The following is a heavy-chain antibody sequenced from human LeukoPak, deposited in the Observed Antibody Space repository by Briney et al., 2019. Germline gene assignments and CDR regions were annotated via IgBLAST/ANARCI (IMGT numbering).Heavy chain of an antibody. D-gene: IGHD2-21*01. V-gene: IGHV4-59*01. CDR1: GGSISSYY. CDR3: ARGGRIALTPFDY. Sequence: SETLSLTCTVSGGSISSYYWSWIRQPPGKGLEWIGYIYYSGSTNYNPSLTSRGTISVDTSKNQFSLKLSSVTAADTAVYYCARGGRIALTPFDYWGQGTLVTVSS. J-gene: IGHJ4*02. CDR2: IYYSGST.